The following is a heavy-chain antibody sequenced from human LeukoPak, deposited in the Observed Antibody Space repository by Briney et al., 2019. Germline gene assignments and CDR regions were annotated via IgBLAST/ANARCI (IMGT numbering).Heavy chain of an antibody. CDR3: ARVYYSNSYDYWYLIS. J-gene: IGHJ2*01. Sequence: SETLSLACTVSGGSISSYYWGWIRQPPEKGLEWIGSIFYSGSTNYNPSLKSRVTISVDTSKNQFSLKLSSVTAADTAVYYCARVYYSNSYDYWYLISGAVAPWSLSPQ. CDR2: IFYSGST. CDR1: GGSISSYY. D-gene: IGHD6-13*01. V-gene: IGHV4-59*01.